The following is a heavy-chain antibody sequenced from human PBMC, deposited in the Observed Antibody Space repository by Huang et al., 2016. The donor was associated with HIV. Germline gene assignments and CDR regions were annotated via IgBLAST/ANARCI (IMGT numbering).Heavy chain of an antibody. CDR3: ATKTASMDI. Sequence: VESGGHSVKPGGSIRLSCVGSTFAVGAYWMSWVRQPPGKGLEEVAKIKQDETEKYYVDEVKGRFNISRDNAKKVLFLEMDALRVEDTAIYFCATKTASMDIWGQGTTVIVSS. J-gene: IGHJ6*02. CDR2: IKQDETEK. CDR1: TFAVGAYW. V-gene: IGHV3-7*01. D-gene: IGHD2-2*01.